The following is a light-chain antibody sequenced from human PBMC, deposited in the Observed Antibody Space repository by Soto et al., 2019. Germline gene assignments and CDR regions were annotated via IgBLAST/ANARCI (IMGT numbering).Light chain of an antibody. J-gene: IGLJ1*01. CDR1: RSDVGSYDY. Sequence: QSALTQPASVSGSPGQSITVSCTGSRSDVGSYDYVSWYQQYPGKAPKLLIYEVTNRPSGVSDRFSGSKSENTASLTISGLQAEDEADYYCSSYSRSRSRFVFGTGTKLTV. V-gene: IGLV2-14*01. CDR2: EVT. CDR3: SSYSRSRSRFV.